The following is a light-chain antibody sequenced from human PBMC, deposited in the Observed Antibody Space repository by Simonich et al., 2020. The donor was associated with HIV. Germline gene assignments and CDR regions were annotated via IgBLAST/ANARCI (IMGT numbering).Light chain of an antibody. Sequence: EKVRTQSPATLSVSPGERATLPCRANQSVSSNLVRYQQKPGQAPKLLLYGASTRATGIPVRFSGSGSGTEFTLTISSLQSEDFAVYYCQQYNRWPPWTFGQGTKVEIK. CDR3: QQYNRWPPWT. J-gene: IGKJ1*01. CDR2: GAS. CDR1: QSVSSN. V-gene: IGKV3D-15*01.